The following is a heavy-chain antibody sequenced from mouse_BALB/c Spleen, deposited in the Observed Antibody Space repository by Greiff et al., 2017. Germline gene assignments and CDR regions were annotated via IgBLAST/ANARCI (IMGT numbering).Heavy chain of an antibody. Sequence: FQLQQSGAELVRSGASVKLSCTASGFNIKDYYMHWVKQRPEQGLEWIGWIDPENGDTEYAPKFQGKATMTADTSSNTAYLQLSSLTSEDTAVYYCKRHDGYSLFAYWGQGTLVTVSA. CDR2: IDPENGDT. J-gene: IGHJ3*01. V-gene: IGHV14-4*02. CDR1: GFNIKDYY. D-gene: IGHD2-3*01. CDR3: KRHDGYSLFAY.